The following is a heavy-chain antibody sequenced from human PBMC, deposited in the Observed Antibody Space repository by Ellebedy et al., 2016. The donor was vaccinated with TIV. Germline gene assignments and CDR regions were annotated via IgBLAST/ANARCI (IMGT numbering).Heavy chain of an antibody. J-gene: IGHJ3*02. V-gene: IGHV1-8*02. Sequence: ASVKVSCKASGGTFSTFSSYAINWVRQATGQGLEWMGWMNPNSGNTGYAQKFQGRVTMTRNTSISTAYMELSSLRSEDTAVYYCARVDDSSSSSDAFDIWGQGTMVTVSS. D-gene: IGHD6-6*01. CDR2: MNPNSGNT. CDR3: ARVDDSSSSSDAFDI. CDR1: GGTFSTFSSYA.